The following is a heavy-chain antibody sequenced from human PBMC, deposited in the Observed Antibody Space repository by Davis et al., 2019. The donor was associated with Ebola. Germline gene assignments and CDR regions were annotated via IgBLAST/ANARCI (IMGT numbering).Heavy chain of an antibody. CDR1: GFTFSSYS. CDR3: ASMTPFDY. J-gene: IGHJ4*02. V-gene: IGHV3-48*02. CDR2: ISTSGSAI. Sequence: GGSLRLSCAASGFTFSSYSMNWVRQAPGKGLEWISYISTSGSAIYYADSVKGRFTISRDNAKNSLFLQMNSLRDEDTAVNYCASMTPFDYWGLGTLVTVSS. D-gene: IGHD2-15*01.